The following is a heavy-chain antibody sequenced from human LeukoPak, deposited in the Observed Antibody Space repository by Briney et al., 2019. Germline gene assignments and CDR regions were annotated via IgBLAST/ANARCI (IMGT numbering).Heavy chain of an antibody. CDR2: IKQDGSEK. Sequence: PGGSLRLSCAASGFTFSGHWMTWVRQAPGKGLEWVANIKQDGSEKNYVDSVKGRLTISRDNAKNSLYLQMNSLRAEDTAVYYCARGLLAAAGIDYWGQGALVTVSS. J-gene: IGHJ4*02. CDR1: GFTFSGHW. D-gene: IGHD6-13*01. V-gene: IGHV3-7*04. CDR3: ARGLLAAAGIDY.